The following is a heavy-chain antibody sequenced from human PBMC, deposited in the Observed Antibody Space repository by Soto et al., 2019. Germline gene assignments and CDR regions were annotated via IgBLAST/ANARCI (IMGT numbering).Heavy chain of an antibody. CDR2: IYYSGSP. CDR3: ARRLYYDSSGFEGGGMDV. Sequence: PSETLSHTCTVSGGFISSSSYYWGWIRQPPGKGLEWIGGIYYSGSPYYNPSLKSRVTISVDTSKNQFSLKLSSVTAADTAVYYCARRLYYDSSGFEGGGMDVWGQGTTVT. V-gene: IGHV4-39*01. J-gene: IGHJ6*02. CDR1: GGFISSSSYY. D-gene: IGHD3-22*01.